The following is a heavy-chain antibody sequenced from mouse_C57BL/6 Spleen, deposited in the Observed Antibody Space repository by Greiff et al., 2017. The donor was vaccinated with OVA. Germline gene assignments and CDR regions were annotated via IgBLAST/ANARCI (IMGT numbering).Heavy chain of an antibody. V-gene: IGHV1-59*01. CDR3: AGATKYFDV. J-gene: IGHJ1*03. CDR1: GYTFTSYW. D-gene: IGHD1-1*01. Sequence: QVQLQQPGAELVRPGTSVKLSCKASGYTFTSYWMHWVKQRPGQGLEWIGVIDPSDSYTNYNQKFKGKATLTVDTSSSTAYMQLSSLTSEDSAVYDCAGATKYFDVWGTETTVTVSS. CDR2: IDPSDSYT.